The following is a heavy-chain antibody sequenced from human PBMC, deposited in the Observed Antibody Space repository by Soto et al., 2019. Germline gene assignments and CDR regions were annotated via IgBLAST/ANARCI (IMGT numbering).Heavy chain of an antibody. CDR1: GGSFSGYY. CDR3: ARTRGGWLHSFGY. CDR2: INHSGST. J-gene: IGHJ4*02. V-gene: IGHV4-34*01. Sequence: KLSETLSLTCAVYGGSFSGYYWSWIRQPPGKGLEWIGEINHSGSTNYDPSLKSRITISVDTSKNQFSLNLTSVTAADTAVYYCARTRGGWLHSFGYWGQGTLVTVSS. D-gene: IGHD3-10*01.